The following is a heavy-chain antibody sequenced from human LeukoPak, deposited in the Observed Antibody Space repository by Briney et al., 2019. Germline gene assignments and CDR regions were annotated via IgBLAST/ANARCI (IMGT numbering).Heavy chain of an antibody. CDR3: ARSIYSNLDAFDI. V-gene: IGHV3-30*02. Sequence: GGSLRLSCAASGFTFSSYGMHWVRQAPGKGLEWVAFIRYDGSNKYYADSVKGRFTISRDNSKNTLYLQMNSLRAEDTAVYYCARSIYSNLDAFDIWGQGTMVTVSS. J-gene: IGHJ3*02. CDR2: IRYDGSNK. CDR1: GFTFSSYG. D-gene: IGHD4-11*01.